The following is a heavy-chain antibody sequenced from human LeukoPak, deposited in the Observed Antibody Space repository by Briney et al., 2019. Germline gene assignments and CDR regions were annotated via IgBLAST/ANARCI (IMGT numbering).Heavy chain of an antibody. CDR2: IIPILGIA. J-gene: IGHJ4*02. D-gene: IGHD3-22*01. CDR3: ARGYDRSGYYYY. Sequence: SVKVSCKASGCTFSSYAISWVRQAPGQGLEWMGRIIPILGIANYAQKFQGRVTITADKSTSTAYMELSSLRSEDTAVYYCARGYDRSGYYYYWGQGTLVTVSS. V-gene: IGHV1-69*04. CDR1: GCTFSSYA.